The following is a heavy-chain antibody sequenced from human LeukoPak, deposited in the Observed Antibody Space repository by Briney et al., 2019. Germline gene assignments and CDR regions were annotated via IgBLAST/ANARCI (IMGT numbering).Heavy chain of an antibody. V-gene: IGHV4-38-2*02. D-gene: IGHD5-12*01. CDR3: ARGVGRGYSGYELDY. J-gene: IGHJ4*02. CDR1: GYSISSGYY. CDR2: IYHSGST. Sequence: SETLSLTCTVSGYSISSGYYWGWIRQPPGKGLEWIGSIYHSGSTYYNPSLKSRVTISVDTSKNQFSLKLSSVTAADTAVYYCARGVGRGYSGYELDYWGQGTLVTVSS.